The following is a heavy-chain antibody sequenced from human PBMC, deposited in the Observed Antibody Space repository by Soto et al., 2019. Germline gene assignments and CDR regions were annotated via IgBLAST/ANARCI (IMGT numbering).Heavy chain of an antibody. Sequence: QVQLVQSGAEVKKPGSSVKVSCKASGGTFSSYAISWVRQAPGQGLEWMGGIIPIFGTANSAQKFQGRVTITADESTSTAYMEQSSLRSEDTAVYYCARGPMGWQLVSAQSPFDYWGQGTLVTVSS. J-gene: IGHJ4*02. CDR2: IIPIFGTA. CDR1: GGTFSSYA. CDR3: ARGPMGWQLVSAQSPFDY. D-gene: IGHD6-6*01. V-gene: IGHV1-69*01.